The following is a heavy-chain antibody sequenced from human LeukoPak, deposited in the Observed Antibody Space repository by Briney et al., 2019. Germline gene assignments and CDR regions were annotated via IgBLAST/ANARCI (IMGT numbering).Heavy chain of an antibody. CDR1: GFTFSGST. CDR3: ARGGKIALAGTRSPQYFQH. D-gene: IGHD6-19*01. CDR2: IRSKINSYAT. V-gene: IGHV3-73*01. J-gene: IGHJ1*01. Sequence: GGSLRLSCAASGFTFSGSTMHWVRQASGKGLELVGRIRSKINSYATAYAASVKGRFTISRDDSKSTAYLQMNSLRAEDTAVYYCARGGKIALAGTRSPQYFQHWGQGTLVTVSS.